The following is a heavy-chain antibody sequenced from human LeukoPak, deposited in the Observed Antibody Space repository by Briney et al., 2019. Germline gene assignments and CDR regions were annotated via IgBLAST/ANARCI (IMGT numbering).Heavy chain of an antibody. CDR3: ARGPVRLARPYDY. CDR2: INYSGRT. Sequence: SETLSLTCSVSGDSVSSTTYYWGWIRQPPGKGLEWFGSINYSGRTYYNPSFKSRVTMSADTPKNQLSLNLTSVTAADTAVYYCARGPVRLARPYDYWGQGTLVTVSS. CDR1: GDSVSSTTYY. J-gene: IGHJ4*02. D-gene: IGHD3-9*01. V-gene: IGHV4-39*07.